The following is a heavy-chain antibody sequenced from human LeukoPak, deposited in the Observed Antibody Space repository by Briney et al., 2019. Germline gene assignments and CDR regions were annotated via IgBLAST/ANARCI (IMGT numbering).Heavy chain of an antibody. D-gene: IGHD3-22*01. CDR1: GFTFSSYD. V-gene: IGHV3-13*01. CDR2: IGTAGDT. Sequence: GGSLRLSCAASGFTFSSYDMHWVRQATGKGLEWVSAIGTAGDTYYPGSVKGRFTISRENAKNSLYLQMNSLRAEDTALYYCAKGSSGYFVDLWGQGTLVTVSS. CDR3: AKGSSGYFVDL. J-gene: IGHJ5*02.